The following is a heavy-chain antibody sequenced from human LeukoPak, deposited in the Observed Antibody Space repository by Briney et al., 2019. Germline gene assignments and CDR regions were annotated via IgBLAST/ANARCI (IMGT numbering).Heavy chain of an antibody. J-gene: IGHJ4*02. CDR3: ARHQRRGGGNLDY. D-gene: IGHD2-15*01. CDR2: INHSGST. CDR1: GGSFSGYY. V-gene: IGHV4-34*01. Sequence: SETLSLTCAVYGGSFSGYYWSWIRQPPGKGLEWIGEINHSGSTNYNPSLKSRVTISVDTSKNQFSLKLSSVTAADTAVYYCARHQRRGGGNLDYWGQGTLVTVSS.